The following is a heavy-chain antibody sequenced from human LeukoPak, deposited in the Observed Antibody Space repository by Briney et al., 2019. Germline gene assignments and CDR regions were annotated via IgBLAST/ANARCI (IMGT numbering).Heavy chain of an antibody. CDR1: GGSFSGYY. J-gene: IGHJ5*02. CDR2: INHSGST. Sequence: EPSETLSLTCAVYGGSFSGYYWSWIRQPPGKGLEWIGEINHSGSTNYNPSLKSRVTISVDTSKNQFSLKLSSVTAADTAVYYCARAVGGWLQFGWFDPWGQGTLVTVSS. CDR3: ARAVGGWLQFGWFDP. V-gene: IGHV4-34*01. D-gene: IGHD5-24*01.